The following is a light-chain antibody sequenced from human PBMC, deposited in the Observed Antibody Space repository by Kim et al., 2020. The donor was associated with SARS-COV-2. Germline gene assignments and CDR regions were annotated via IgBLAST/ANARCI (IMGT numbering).Light chain of an antibody. Sequence: ASVADRVIITCRASQSISSYLNWYQQKPGKAPKLLIYAASSLQSGVPSRFSGSGSGTDFTLTISSLQPEDFATYYCQQSYSTPLTFGGGTKVDIK. CDR3: QQSYSTPLT. CDR2: AAS. V-gene: IGKV1-39*01. J-gene: IGKJ4*01. CDR1: QSISSY.